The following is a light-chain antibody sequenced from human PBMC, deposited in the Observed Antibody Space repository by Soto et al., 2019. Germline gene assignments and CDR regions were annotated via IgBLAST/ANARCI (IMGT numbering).Light chain of an antibody. CDR2: SNN. CDR3: AAWDNSLNGPV. CDR1: SSNIGTNT. V-gene: IGLV1-44*01. Sequence: QLLLTQPPSASGTPGQRVTISCSGSSSNIGTNTVTWYQQLPETAPKLLIHSNNERPSGVPDRFSGAKSGTSASLVISGLQSEDEADFYCAAWDNSLNGPVFGGGTKLTVL. J-gene: IGLJ2*01.